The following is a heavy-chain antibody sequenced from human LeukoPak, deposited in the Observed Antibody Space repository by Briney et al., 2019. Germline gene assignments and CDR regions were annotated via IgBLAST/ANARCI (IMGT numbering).Heavy chain of an antibody. CDR2: VDHTGST. J-gene: IGHJ4*02. CDR3: ASTTTVDFWGGYGYFDY. Sequence: SETLSLTCSVSDDSITMYYWTWIRQPPGKGLEWIGYVDHTGSTNFNPSLNGRVSISRDTSKNLFSLRLRSVTAADTAVYYCASTTTVDFWGGYGYFDYWGQGTLVTVSS. D-gene: IGHD3-3*01. V-gene: IGHV4-59*01. CDR1: DDSITMYY.